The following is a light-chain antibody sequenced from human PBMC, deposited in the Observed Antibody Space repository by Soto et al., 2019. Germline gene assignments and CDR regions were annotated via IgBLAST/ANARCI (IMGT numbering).Light chain of an antibody. CDR3: QQYYNWPLT. CDR1: QSISSK. J-gene: IGKJ1*01. Sequence: EILMTQSPATLSVYPGERATLSCSASQSISSKLAWYQQKPGQAPRLLIYGASTGATGIPARFSGSGSGTEFTLTISSLQSEDFAVYYCQQYYNWPLTFGQGTKVDIK. V-gene: IGKV3-15*01. CDR2: GAS.